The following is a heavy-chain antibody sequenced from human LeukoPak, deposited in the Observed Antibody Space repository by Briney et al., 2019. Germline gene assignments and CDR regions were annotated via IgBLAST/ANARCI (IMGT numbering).Heavy chain of an antibody. D-gene: IGHD3-22*01. CDR2: IIPIFGTA. V-gene: IGHV1-69*13. CDR1: GGTFSSYA. Sequence: SVKVSCKASGGTFSSYAISWVRQAPGQGLEWMGGIIPIFGTANYAQKFQGRVTITADESTSTAYMELSSLRSEDTAVYYCARPDSSGYGYYYGMDVWGQGTTVTVS. J-gene: IGHJ6*02. CDR3: ARPDSSGYGYYYGMDV.